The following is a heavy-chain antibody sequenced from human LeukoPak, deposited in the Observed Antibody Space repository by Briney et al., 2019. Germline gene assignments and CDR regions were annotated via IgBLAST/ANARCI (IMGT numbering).Heavy chain of an antibody. CDR3: ARDWFDGDYDRFDY. V-gene: IGHV3-7*03. D-gene: IGHD4-17*01. CDR2: IKQDGSQK. J-gene: IGHJ4*02. Sequence: PGGTLRLSCAASGFTFSSYWMSWIRQAQGPGLERVANIKQDGSQKFSVDSVKGRFTISRDNAKNSLYLQMNSLGVEDTAVYYCARDWFDGDYDRFDYWGQGTLVTVSS. CDR1: GFTFSSYW.